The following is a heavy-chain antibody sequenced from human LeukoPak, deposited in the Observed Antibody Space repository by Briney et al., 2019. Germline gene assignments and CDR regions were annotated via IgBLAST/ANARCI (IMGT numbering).Heavy chain of an antibody. CDR2: IYYSGST. Sequence: SETLSLTCTVSGGSISSYYWSWIRQPPGKGLEWIGYIYYSGSTNYNPSLKSRVTISVDTPKNQFSLKLSSVTAADTAVYYCAREESAAGLDYWGQGTLVTVSS. J-gene: IGHJ4*02. V-gene: IGHV4-59*01. D-gene: IGHD6-13*01. CDR1: GGSISSYY. CDR3: AREESAAGLDY.